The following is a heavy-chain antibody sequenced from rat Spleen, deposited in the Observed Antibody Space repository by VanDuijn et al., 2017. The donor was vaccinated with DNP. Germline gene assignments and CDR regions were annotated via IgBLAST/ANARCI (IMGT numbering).Heavy chain of an antibody. CDR2: INTGSGDT. Sequence: QVQLQQSGAELAKPGSSVKISCKASGYTFTSYYISWIKQTTGQGLEYIGYINTGSGDTNYNEKFKGKATLTADKPSSTAFMLLSSLTPDDSAVYYCAGTVPHYYVMEVWGQGASVTVSS. J-gene: IGHJ4*01. V-gene: IGHV1-43*01. CDR3: AGTVPHYYVMEV. D-gene: IGHD3-3*01. CDR1: GYTFTSYY.